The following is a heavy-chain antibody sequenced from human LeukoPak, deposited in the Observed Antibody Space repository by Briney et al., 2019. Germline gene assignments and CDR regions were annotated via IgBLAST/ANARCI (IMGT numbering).Heavy chain of an antibody. CDR1: GFSFGSYG. Sequence: GGSLRLSCAASGFSFGSYGLGWVRQAPGKGLEWVSVIYSGGSTYYADSVKGRFTISRDNSKNTLYLQMNSLRAEDTAVYYCARGRAAAGHFDYWGQGTLVTVSS. CDR2: IYSGGST. D-gene: IGHD6-13*01. V-gene: IGHV3-53*01. J-gene: IGHJ4*02. CDR3: ARGRAAAGHFDY.